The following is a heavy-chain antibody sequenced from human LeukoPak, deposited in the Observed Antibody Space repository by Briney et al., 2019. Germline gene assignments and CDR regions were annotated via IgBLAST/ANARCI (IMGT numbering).Heavy chain of an antibody. V-gene: IGHV3-21*01. CDR3: ARVSGLLYGDYWAGY. CDR2: ISSSSSYI. CDR1: GFTFSSYS. Sequence: GGSLRLSCAASGFTFSSYSMNWVRQAPGKGLERVSSISSSSSYIYCADSVKGRFTISRDNAKNSLYLQMNSLRAEDTAVYYCARVSGLLYGDYWAGYWGQGTLVTVSS. J-gene: IGHJ4*02. D-gene: IGHD4-17*01.